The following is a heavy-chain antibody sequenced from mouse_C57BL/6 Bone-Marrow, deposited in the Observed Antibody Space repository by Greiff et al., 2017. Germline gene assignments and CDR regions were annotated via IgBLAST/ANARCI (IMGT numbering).Heavy chain of an antibody. CDR1: GFNIKDYY. D-gene: IGHD1-1*01. V-gene: IGHV14-1*01. J-gene: IGHJ3*01. CDR2: IDPEDGDT. CDR3: TTPFATVVATRAY. Sequence: EVQLQQSGAELVRPGASVKLSCTASGFNIKDYYMHWVKQRPEQGLEWIGRIDPEDGDTEYAPKFQGKATMTADKSSNTASLQLSSLPSEDTAVYYCTTPFATVVATRAYWCQGTLVTVSA.